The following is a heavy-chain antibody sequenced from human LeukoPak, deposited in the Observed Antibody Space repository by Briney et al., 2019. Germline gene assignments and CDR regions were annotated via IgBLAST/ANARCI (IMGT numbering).Heavy chain of an antibody. CDR3: ARRIAVAGVYYYGMDV. V-gene: IGHV1-18*01. CDR1: GYTFTSYG. D-gene: IGHD6-19*01. J-gene: IGHJ6*02. Sequence: ASVKVSCKASGYTFTSYGISWVRQAPGQGLEWMGWISAYNGNTNYAQKLQGRVTMTTDTSTSTAYMELRSLRSDDTAVYYCARRIAVAGVYYYGMDVWGQGTTVTVSS. CDR2: ISAYNGNT.